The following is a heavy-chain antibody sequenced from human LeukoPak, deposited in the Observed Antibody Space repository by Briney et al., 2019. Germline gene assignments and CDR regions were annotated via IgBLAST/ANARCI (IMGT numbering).Heavy chain of an antibody. J-gene: IGHJ5*02. V-gene: IGHV2-5*02. CDR3: ALRPKSGANWFDP. Sequence: ESGPTLVKPTQTLTLTCSFSGFSLTTRGVGVAWIRQPPAKALEWLALIYWGDDKAYSPSLKRRLTITKDTSKNQVVLTMTNMDPVDTATYFCALRPKSGANWFDPWGQGTLVTVSS. CDR1: GFSLTTRGVG. CDR2: IYWGDDK. D-gene: IGHD1-26*01.